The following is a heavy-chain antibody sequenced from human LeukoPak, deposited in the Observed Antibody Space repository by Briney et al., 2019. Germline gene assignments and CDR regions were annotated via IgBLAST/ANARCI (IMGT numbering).Heavy chain of an antibody. CDR1: GFTFSSYA. J-gene: IGHJ4*02. Sequence: GGSLRLSCAASGFTFSSYAMSWVRQAPGKGLEWVSAISGSGGSTYYADSVKGRFTISRDNSKNTLYLQMNSLRAEDTAVYYCATGIALWFGELSAYWGQGTLVTVSS. D-gene: IGHD3-10*01. V-gene: IGHV3-23*01. CDR2: ISGSGGST. CDR3: ATGIALWFGELSAY.